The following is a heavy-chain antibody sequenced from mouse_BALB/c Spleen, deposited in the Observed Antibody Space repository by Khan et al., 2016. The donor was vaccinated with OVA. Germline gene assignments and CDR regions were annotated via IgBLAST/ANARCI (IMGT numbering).Heavy chain of an antibody. D-gene: IGHD1-1*01. CDR2: ISYSDST. J-gene: IGHJ4*01. CDR3: ARGNYYGYAMDY. CDR1: GYSITSNYA. Sequence: VQLKQSGPGLVKPSQSLSLTCTVTGYSITSNYAWNWIRQFPGNKLEWMGYISYSDSTSYYPSLKSRISITRDTSKNQFFLQLNSVTTEDTATYYCARGNYYGYAMDYWGQGTSVTVSS. V-gene: IGHV3-2*02.